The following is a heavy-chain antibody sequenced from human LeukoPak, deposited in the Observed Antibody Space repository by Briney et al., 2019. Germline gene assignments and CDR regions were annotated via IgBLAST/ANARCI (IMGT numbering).Heavy chain of an antibody. Sequence: GGSLRLSCAASGFTFYDYAMHWVRQAPGKGLKWVSGISWNGGSIGYADSVKGRFTISRDNAKNSLYLQMNSLRAEDTALYYCAKDIRALNYYDSSGVFDYWGQGTLVTVSS. J-gene: IGHJ4*02. V-gene: IGHV3-9*01. CDR2: ISWNGGSI. CDR1: GFTFYDYA. D-gene: IGHD3-22*01. CDR3: AKDIRALNYYDSSGVFDY.